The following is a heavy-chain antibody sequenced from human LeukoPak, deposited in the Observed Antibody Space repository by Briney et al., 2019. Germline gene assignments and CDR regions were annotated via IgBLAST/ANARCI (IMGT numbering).Heavy chain of an antibody. CDR3: AKVGGITIYSFGPDY. J-gene: IGHJ4*02. D-gene: IGHD3-9*01. CDR2: ISGSGGST. V-gene: IGHV3-23*01. Sequence: GGSLRLSCAASGFTFSSYAMSWVRQAPGKWLEWVSGISGSGGSTYYADSVKGRFTISRDNSKNTLYLQMNSLRAEDTAVYYCAKVGGITIYSFGPDYWGQGTLVTVSS. CDR1: GFTFSSYA.